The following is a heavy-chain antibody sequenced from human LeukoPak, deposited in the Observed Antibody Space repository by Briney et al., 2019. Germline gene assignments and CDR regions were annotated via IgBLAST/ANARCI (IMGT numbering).Heavy chain of an antibody. CDR3: SRETTSGY. J-gene: IGHJ4*02. D-gene: IGHD1-1*01. CDR2: ISRGSHTI. Sequence: GGSLRLSCAASGFSFSGYSMNWVRQPPGQGLEWISYISRGSHTIYYADSVRGRFTISRDDAKNSLFLQMNSLRAEDTGIYYCSRETTSGYWGQGTLVTVSS. V-gene: IGHV3-48*04. CDR1: GFSFSGYS.